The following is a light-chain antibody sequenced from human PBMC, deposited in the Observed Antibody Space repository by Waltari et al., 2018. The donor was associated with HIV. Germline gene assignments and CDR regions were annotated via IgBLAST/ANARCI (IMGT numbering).Light chain of an antibody. Sequence: DIQMTQFPSFVSAPVGDRVPFTCRASQDVATWLAWTQQRPGEAPRLLIYAASRLHDGVPSRFSGDGSDREFTLTIGSLQPEDFATYYCQQAYDFPPTFGQGTKVE. CDR3: QQAYDFPPT. CDR2: AAS. J-gene: IGKJ1*01. V-gene: IGKV1-12*01. CDR1: QDVATW.